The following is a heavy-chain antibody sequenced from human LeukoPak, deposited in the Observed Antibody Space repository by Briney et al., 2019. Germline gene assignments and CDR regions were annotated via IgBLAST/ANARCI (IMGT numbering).Heavy chain of an antibody. J-gene: IGHJ4*02. D-gene: IGHD3-22*01. CDR3: ARVPYDSSGYRGYYFDY. CDR1: GFTFSSYA. V-gene: IGHV3-30-3*01. CDR2: ISYDGSNK. Sequence: GGSLRLSCAASGFTFSSYAMHWVRQAPGKGLEWVAVISYDGSNKYYADSVKGRFTISRDNSKNTLYLQMNSLRAEDTAVCYCARVPYDSSGYRGYYFDYWGQGTLVTVSS.